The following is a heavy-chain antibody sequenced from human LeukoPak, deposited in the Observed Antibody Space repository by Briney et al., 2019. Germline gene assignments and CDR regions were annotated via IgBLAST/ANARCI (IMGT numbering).Heavy chain of an antibody. Sequence: GGSLRLSCAASGFTFSSHWMTWVRQAPGKGLEWVASIKHNGGEKYYVDSVKGRFTISRDNAKNSLYLEMSSLRVEDTAVYYCARDRGWRSSGYYLYHFDYWGQGTLVTFAS. J-gene: IGHJ4*02. CDR2: IKHNGGEK. D-gene: IGHD3-22*01. V-gene: IGHV3-7*01. CDR3: ARDRGWRSSGYYLYHFDY. CDR1: GFTFSSHW.